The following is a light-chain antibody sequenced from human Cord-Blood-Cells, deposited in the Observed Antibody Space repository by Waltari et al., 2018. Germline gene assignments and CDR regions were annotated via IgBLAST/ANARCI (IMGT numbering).Light chain of an antibody. CDR1: VLAKKY. CDR3: YSAADNNVV. J-gene: IGLJ2*01. V-gene: IGLV3-27*01. CDR2: KDS. Sequence: SYELTQPSSVSVSPGQTARITCTGDVLAKKYARWFQQKPGQAPVLVIYKDSERPSGNPERFSGSSSGTTVILTISGAQVEDEADYYCYSAADNNVVFGGGTKLTVL.